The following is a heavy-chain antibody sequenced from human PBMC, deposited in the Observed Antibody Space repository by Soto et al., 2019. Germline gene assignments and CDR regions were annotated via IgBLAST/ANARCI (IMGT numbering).Heavy chain of an antibody. CDR2: ISVSGDRT. V-gene: IGHV3-23*01. CDR3: AKDGDSISRNKPLDY. D-gene: IGHD3-22*01. J-gene: IGHJ4*02. CDR1: VFTFSSYA. Sequence: PRWSLRLSCSASVFTFSSYAMCWFRQAPGKGLEWVSSISVSGDRTFYAGSVKGRFTISRDNSRNTLHLQMNSLRAEDAALYYCAKDGDSISRNKPLDYWGQGTLVTVSS.